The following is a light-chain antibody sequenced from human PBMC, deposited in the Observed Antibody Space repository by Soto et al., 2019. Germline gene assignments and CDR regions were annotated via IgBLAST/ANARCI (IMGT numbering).Light chain of an antibody. CDR1: QGISSY. V-gene: IGKV1-9*01. CDR2: AAS. CDR3: QQYANSPIT. J-gene: IGKJ5*01. Sequence: IHLTQSPSFLSASVGDRVTITCRASQGISSYLAWYQQKPGKAPKLLIYAASNFQSGVPSRFSGSGSGTHFTLTINRLEPEDFAVYYCQQYANSPITFGQGTRLEIK.